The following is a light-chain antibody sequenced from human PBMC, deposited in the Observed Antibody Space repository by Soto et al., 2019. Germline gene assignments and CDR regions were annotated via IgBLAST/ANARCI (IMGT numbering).Light chain of an antibody. J-gene: IGLJ2*01. CDR1: SSDVGGYNY. CDR2: DVS. Sequence: QSALTQPASVSGSPGQSITISCIGTSSDVGGYNYVSWYQQHPGKAPKVMIYDVSNRPSGVSNRFSGSKSGNTASLTISGLQAEDEADYYCSSYTRSSTVVFGGGTKLTVL. V-gene: IGLV2-14*01. CDR3: SSYTRSSTVV.